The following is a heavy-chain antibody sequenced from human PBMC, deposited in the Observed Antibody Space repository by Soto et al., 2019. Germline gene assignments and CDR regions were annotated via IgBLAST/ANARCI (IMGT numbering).Heavy chain of an antibody. V-gene: IGHV4-31*03. CDR3: ASDFWSGYGMDV. Sequence: SETLSLTCTVSGGSISSGGYYWSWFRQHPGKGLEWIGYIYYSGTTYYNPSLKSRVTISVDTSKNQFSLKLSSVTAADTAVYYCASDFWSGYGMDVWGQGTTVTVSS. D-gene: IGHD3-3*01. J-gene: IGHJ6*02. CDR1: GGSISSGGYY. CDR2: IYYSGTT.